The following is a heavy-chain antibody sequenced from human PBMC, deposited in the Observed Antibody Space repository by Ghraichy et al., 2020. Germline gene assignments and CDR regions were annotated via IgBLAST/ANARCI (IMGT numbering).Heavy chain of an antibody. J-gene: IGHJ5*02. CDR3: AKGRLPGGVEWTLDS. CDR2: ISGDGIRL. CDR1: GLSFRNYA. V-gene: IGHV3-23*01. Sequence: GGSLRLSCVASGLSFRNYAMNWVRQAPGKGLEWVSGISGDGIRLYYADSAQGRFIISRDNSKNTLSLLLKSLRARDTAVYYCAKGRLPGGVEWTLDSWGQGALVTISS. D-gene: IGHD3-3*01.